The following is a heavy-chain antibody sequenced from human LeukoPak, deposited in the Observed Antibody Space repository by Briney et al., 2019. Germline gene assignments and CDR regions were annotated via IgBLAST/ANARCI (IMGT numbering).Heavy chain of an antibody. V-gene: IGHV6-1*01. CDR1: ADSVSLSSAA. Sequence: SQTLSLSFAISADSVSLSSAAWNWIRQSPSRGLEWLASTYYRSKWYNDFAVSVTSRISINTDTSKNQFSLQVNSVTPEDTAVYYCARGGSYFDCCGEGTVVTVSS. CDR3: ARGGSYFDC. CDR2: TYYRSKWYN. J-gene: IGHJ4*02. D-gene: IGHD1-26*01.